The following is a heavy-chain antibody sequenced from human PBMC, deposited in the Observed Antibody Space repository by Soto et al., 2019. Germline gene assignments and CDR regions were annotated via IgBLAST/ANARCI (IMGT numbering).Heavy chain of an antibody. CDR2: ISGSGGST. CDR1: GFTFSSYA. D-gene: IGHD1-26*01. Sequence: GGSLRLSCAASGFTFSSYAMSWVRQAPGKGLEWVSAISGSGGSTYYADSVKGRFTISRDNSKNTLYLQMNSLRAEDTAVYYCAKGREWDDPRYYYYGMDVWGQGTTVTVSS. CDR3: AKGREWDDPRYYYYGMDV. V-gene: IGHV3-23*01. J-gene: IGHJ6*02.